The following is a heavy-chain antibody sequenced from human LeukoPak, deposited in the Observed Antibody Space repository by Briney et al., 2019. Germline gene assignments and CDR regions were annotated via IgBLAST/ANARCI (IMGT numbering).Heavy chain of an antibody. CDR2: IHYSGRA. D-gene: IGHD3-16*01. CDR1: GGSINGHY. Sequence: SETLSLNCTVSGGSINGHYWTWIRQPPGKGLEWIGQIHYSGRADYNPSLKRRVTISVDTSKNQISLNLNSVTAADTAVYYCARFGVDYDMDVWGQGTTVAVSS. V-gene: IGHV4-59*11. J-gene: IGHJ6*02. CDR3: ARFGVDYDMDV.